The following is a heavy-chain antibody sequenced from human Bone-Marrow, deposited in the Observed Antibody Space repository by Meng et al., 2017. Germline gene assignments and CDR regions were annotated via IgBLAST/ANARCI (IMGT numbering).Heavy chain of an antibody. J-gene: IGHJ4*02. CDR3: ARFTPFDY. CDR2: INTDGSST. V-gene: IGHV3-74*02. Sequence: EVDLVEAGAGFVQPGWSLILSCDAAGFTFSSYWMHWVRQAPGKGPVWVSRINTDGSSTDYADSVKGRFTISRDNAKNTLYLQMNSLRAEDTAMYYCARFTPFDYWGQGTLVTVSS. CDR1: GFTFSSYW.